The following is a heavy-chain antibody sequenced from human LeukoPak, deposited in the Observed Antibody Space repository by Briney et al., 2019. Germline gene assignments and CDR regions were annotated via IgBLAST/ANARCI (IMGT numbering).Heavy chain of an antibody. D-gene: IGHD2-21*01. V-gene: IGHV3-21*01. CDR1: GFTFSNYA. J-gene: IGHJ4*02. CDR3: ARGSDNYGGYVDY. CDR2: ISTSSSYI. Sequence: GGSLRLSCVASGFTFSNYAMSWIRQAPGKGLEWVSSISTSSSYIYYADSVKGRFTISRDNAKSSLYLQMNSLRAEDTAVYYCARGSDNYGGYVDYWGQGTLVTVSS.